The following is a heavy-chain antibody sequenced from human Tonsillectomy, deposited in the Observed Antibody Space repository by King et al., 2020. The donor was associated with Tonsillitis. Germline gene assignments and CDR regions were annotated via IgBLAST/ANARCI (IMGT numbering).Heavy chain of an antibody. Sequence: QLVQSGAEVKKPGESLKISCKGSGYNFTTHWIGWVRQMPGKGLEWMGSINPGDSNSRYSPSLEGQVSISADKSISAAYLQWRSLKASDTAMYYCARRYRGGVAATPDLWYFDLWGRGTLVTVSS. J-gene: IGHJ2*01. V-gene: IGHV5-51*03. CDR3: ARRYRGGVAATPDLWYFDL. CDR2: INPGDSNS. D-gene: IGHD2-15*01. CDR1: GYNFTTHW.